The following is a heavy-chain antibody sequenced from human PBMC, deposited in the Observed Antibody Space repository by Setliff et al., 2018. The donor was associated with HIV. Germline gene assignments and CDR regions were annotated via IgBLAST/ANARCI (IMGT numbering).Heavy chain of an antibody. V-gene: IGHV4-34*01. J-gene: IGHJ4*02. D-gene: IGHD6-6*01. Sequence: PSETLSLTCAVYGGSFSGSYWSWIRQSPEKGLEWIGEVHHSGYTNFNPSLKSRVTISVDTSKNQFSLKLKSVTAADTAVYYCARGGGRGNVYNSSPFDFWGQGTLVTVSS. CDR1: GGSFSGSY. CDR2: VHHSGYT. CDR3: ARGGGRGNVYNSSPFDF.